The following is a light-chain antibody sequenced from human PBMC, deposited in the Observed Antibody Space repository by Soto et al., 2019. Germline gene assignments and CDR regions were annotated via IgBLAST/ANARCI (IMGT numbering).Light chain of an antibody. V-gene: IGKV3-20*01. CDR2: AAS. CDR3: QQYGTSPPHA. CDR1: QSVSSSY. Sequence: EIVLTQSPGTLSLSPGERGTLSCRASQSVSSSYLAWYQQKPGQAPRLLIYAASSRATGIPDRFSGSGSGTAFTLTIIRQEPEDCAVYYCQQYGTSPPHAFGQGTKLEIK. J-gene: IGKJ2*01.